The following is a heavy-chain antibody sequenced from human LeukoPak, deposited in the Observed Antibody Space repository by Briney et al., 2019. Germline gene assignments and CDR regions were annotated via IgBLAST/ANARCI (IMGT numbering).Heavy chain of an antibody. V-gene: IGHV3-23*01. CDR2: ISGSGGST. Sequence: GGSLRLSCAASGLTFSSFAMNWVRQAPGKGLEWVSTISGSGGSTYYADSVKGRFTISRDNAKNSLYLQMNSLRAEDTAVYYCARDPYYYDSSGYSPWGQGTLVTVSS. D-gene: IGHD3-22*01. CDR1: GLTFSSFA. J-gene: IGHJ4*02. CDR3: ARDPYYYDSSGYSP.